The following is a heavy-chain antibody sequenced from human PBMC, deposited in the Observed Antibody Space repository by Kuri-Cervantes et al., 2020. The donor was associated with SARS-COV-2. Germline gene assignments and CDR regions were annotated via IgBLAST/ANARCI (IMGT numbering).Heavy chain of an antibody. CDR3: ARGSEAGYYYFDY. D-gene: IGHD3-9*01. V-gene: IGHV3-48*02. CDR2: ISSSSSTI. CDR1: GFTLSGYS. Sequence: GGSLRLSCAASGFTLSGYSMNWVRQAPGKGLEWVSYISSSSSTIYYADSVKGRFTISRDNAKNSLYLQMNSLRDEDTAVYYCARGSEAGYYYFDYWGQGTLVTVSS. J-gene: IGHJ4*02.